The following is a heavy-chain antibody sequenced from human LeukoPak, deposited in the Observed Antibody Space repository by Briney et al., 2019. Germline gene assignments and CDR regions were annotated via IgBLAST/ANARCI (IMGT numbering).Heavy chain of an antibody. J-gene: IGHJ6*02. D-gene: IGHD6-19*01. V-gene: IGHV4-34*01. CDR3: ARGLVAVAGHSLYYYGMDV. CDR1: GGSFSGYY. CDR2: INHSGST. Sequence: SETLSLTCAVYGGSFSGYYWSWVRQPPGKGLEWIGEINHSGSTNYNPSLKSRVTISVDTSKNQFSLKLSSVTAADTAVYYCARGLVAVAGHSLYYYGMDVWGQGTTVTVSS.